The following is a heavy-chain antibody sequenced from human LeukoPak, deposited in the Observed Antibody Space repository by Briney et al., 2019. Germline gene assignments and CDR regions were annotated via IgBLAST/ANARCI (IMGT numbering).Heavy chain of an antibody. J-gene: IGHJ4*02. Sequence: ASVKASCKASGYTFTGYYIHWVRQAPGQGLEWMGWINPNSGATNYAQKFQGRVTMTRDTSISTAYMELSRLRSDDTAVYYCAPTSAYSYYFDYWGQGTLVTVSS. D-gene: IGHD3-22*01. V-gene: IGHV1-2*02. CDR1: GYTFTGYY. CDR3: APTSAYSYYFDY. CDR2: INPNSGAT.